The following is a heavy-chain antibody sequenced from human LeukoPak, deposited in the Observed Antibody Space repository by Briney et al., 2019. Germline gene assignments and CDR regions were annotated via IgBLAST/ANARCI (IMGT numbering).Heavy chain of an antibody. V-gene: IGHV3-9*01. D-gene: IGHD6-13*01. CDR2: ISWNSGSI. CDR1: GFTFDDYA. CDR3: ANAPTTNVAAASDF. J-gene: IGHJ4*02. Sequence: PGGSLRLSCAASGFTFDDYAMHWVRQAPGKGLEWVSGISWNSGSIGYADSVKGRFTISRDNAKNTLYLQMNSLRAEDTAVYYCANAPTTNVAAASDFWGQGTLVTVSS.